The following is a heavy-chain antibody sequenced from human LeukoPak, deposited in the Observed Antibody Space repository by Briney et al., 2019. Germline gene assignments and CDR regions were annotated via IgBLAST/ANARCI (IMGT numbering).Heavy chain of an antibody. J-gene: IGHJ3*02. D-gene: IGHD6-19*01. CDR3: AKDPSRYSSGWYVAFDI. V-gene: IGHV3-23*01. CDR1: GFTFSNSA. Sequence: GGSLRLSCAASGFTFSNSAMSWVRQAPGKGLEWVSAISGSGGSTYFADSVKGRFTISRDNSKNTLHLQMNSLRAEDTAVYYCAKDPSRYSSGWYVAFDIWGQGTMVAVSS. CDR2: ISGSGGST.